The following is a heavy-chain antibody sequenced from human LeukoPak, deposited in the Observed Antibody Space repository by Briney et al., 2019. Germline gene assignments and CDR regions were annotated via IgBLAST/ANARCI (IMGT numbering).Heavy chain of an antibody. Sequence: GGSLRLSCAASGFTFSNYGIHWVRQAPGKGLEWVAHIWFDGSNKYYADSVKGRFTISRDNSKNTLYLQMTSLRAEDTAVYYCAREGIAVAAASLAFDYWGQGTLVTVSS. CDR1: GFTFSNYG. CDR3: AREGIAVAAASLAFDY. J-gene: IGHJ4*02. CDR2: IWFDGSNK. D-gene: IGHD6-19*01. V-gene: IGHV3-33*01.